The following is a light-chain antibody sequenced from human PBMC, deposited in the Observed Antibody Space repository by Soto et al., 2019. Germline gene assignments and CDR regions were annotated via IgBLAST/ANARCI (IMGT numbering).Light chain of an antibody. J-gene: IGKJ5*01. V-gene: IGKV3-11*01. CDR3: QQRRDWPPIT. Sequence: ETVLTQSPATLSLSPGDRATLSCRASQSVNSYLAWYQQKPGQAPRLLIYDASNRATGIPARFSGSGSGTDFTLTISSVEPEDSAVYYCQQRRDWPPITFGQGTRLEI. CDR2: DAS. CDR1: QSVNSY.